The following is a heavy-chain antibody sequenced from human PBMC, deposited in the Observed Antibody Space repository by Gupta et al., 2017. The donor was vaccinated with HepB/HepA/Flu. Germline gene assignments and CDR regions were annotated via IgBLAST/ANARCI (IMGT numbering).Heavy chain of an antibody. V-gene: IGHV1-2*02. CDR3: ARAVAGDTSFDY. CDR2: INPNSGDT. D-gene: IGHD7-27*01. J-gene: IGHJ4*02. CDR1: GSTFIAYH. Sequence: QVQLVPSGAEGKKPEASVKVSCKASGSTFIAYHMHWVRQAPGRGLEWVGWINPNSGDTNYAQRFQGRVTMSRDTSISTAYMELSSLRSDDTAVFYCARAVAGDTSFDYWGQGTLVTVSS.